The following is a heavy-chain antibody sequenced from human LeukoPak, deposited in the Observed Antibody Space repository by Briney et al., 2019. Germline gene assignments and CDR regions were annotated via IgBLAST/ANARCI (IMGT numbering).Heavy chain of an antibody. CDR2: IDPDSGAT. J-gene: IGHJ4*02. CDR1: GYTFTGYY. CDR3: AGELIHFHDHTNTGFFDS. D-gene: IGHD3-3*02. V-gene: IGHV1-2*02. Sequence: ASVKVSCKTSGYTFTGYYIHLLRQAPGQGLEWMAWIDPDSGATNYIHKFQGRVTMTRDTSVSTAYMEVSSLTSDDTAVYYCAGELIHFHDHTNTGFFDSWAREPWSPSPQ.